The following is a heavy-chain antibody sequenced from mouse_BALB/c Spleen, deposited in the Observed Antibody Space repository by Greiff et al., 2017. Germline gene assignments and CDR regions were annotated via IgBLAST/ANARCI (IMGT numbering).Heavy chain of an antibody. CDR3: AKDYTWYFDV. CDR1: GFNIKDTY. Sequence: VQLKQSGAELVKPGASVKLSCTASGFNIKDTYMHWVKQRPEQGLEWIGRIDPANGNTKYDPKFQGKATITADTSSNTAYLQLSSLTSEDTAVYYCAKDYTWYFDVWGAGTTVTVSS. J-gene: IGHJ1*01. V-gene: IGHV14-3*02. CDR2: IDPANGNT. D-gene: IGHD2-4*01.